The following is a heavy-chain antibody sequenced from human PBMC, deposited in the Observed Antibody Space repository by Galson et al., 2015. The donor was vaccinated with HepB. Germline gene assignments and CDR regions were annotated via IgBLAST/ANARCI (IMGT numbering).Heavy chain of an antibody. V-gene: IGHV1-69*13. Sequence: SVKVSCKASGGTFSSYAISWVRQAPGQGLEWMGGIIPIFGTANYAQKFQGRVTITADESTSTAYMELSSLRSEDTAVYYCARGDIVVVPAATNTFDIWGQGTMVTVSS. D-gene: IGHD2-2*01. J-gene: IGHJ3*02. CDR2: IIPIFGTA. CDR1: GGTFSSYA. CDR3: ARGDIVVVPAATNTFDI.